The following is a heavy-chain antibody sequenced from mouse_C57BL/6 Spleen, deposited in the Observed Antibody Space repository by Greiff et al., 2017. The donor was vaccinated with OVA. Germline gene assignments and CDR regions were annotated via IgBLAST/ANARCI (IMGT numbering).Heavy chain of an antibody. CDR2: ISSGGDYI. Sequence: EVKVEESGEGLVKPGGSLKLSCAASGFTFSSYAMSWVRQTPGKRLEWVAYISSGGDYIYYADTVKGRFTISRDNARNTLYLQMSSLKSEDTAMYYCTRDRDYSKEGYAMDYWGQGTSVTVSS. J-gene: IGHJ4*01. CDR1: GFTFSSYA. D-gene: IGHD2-5*01. CDR3: TRDRDYSKEGYAMDY. V-gene: IGHV5-9-1*02.